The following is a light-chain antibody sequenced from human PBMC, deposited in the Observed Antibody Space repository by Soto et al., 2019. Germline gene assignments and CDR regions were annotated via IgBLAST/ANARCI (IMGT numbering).Light chain of an antibody. Sequence: DIQMTQSPSALSGSVGARLTITCQVRQTSCSGLDWYQQKPGQAPQLLIYLGSTLKSGVPSRFSGSGSGTEFTLTISRVQPDDFGTYYCKQYISYPEAFGQGTKVDIK. CDR3: KQYISYPEA. CDR1: QTSCSG. J-gene: IGKJ1*01. V-gene: IGKV1-5*03. CDR2: LGS.